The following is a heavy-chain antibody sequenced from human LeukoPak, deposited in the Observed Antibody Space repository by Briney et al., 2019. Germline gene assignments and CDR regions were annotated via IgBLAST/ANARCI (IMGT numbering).Heavy chain of an antibody. CDR3: ARDRDYAFDY. CDR1: GFTFSSYS. V-gene: IGHV3-48*02. D-gene: IGHD4-17*01. J-gene: IGHJ4*02. Sequence: PGGSLRLSCLASGFTFSSYSMNWVRQAPGKGLEWVSYITSSSSTIYYADSVRGRFTISRDNARNSLYLQMDSLRDEDTAVYYCARDRDYAFDYWGQGTLVTVSS. CDR2: ITSSSSTI.